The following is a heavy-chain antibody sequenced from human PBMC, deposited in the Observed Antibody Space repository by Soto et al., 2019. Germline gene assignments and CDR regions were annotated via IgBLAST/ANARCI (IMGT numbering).Heavy chain of an antibody. D-gene: IGHD4-17*01. CDR1: GGSISSSSYY. CDR3: ASHSRDDYGDYVYYYYMDV. CDR2: IYYSGST. J-gene: IGHJ6*03. V-gene: IGHV4-39*01. Sequence: SETLSLTCTVSGGSISSSSYYWGWIRQPPGKGLEWIGSIYYSGSTYYNPSLKSRVTISVDTSKNQFSLKLSSVTAADTAVYYCASHSRDDYGDYVYYYYMDVWGKGTTVTVSS.